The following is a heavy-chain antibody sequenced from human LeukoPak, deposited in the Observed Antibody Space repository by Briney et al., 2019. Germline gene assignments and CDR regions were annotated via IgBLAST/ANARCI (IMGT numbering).Heavy chain of an antibody. CDR1: GGSISSSSYY. Sequence: PSETLSLTCTVSGGSISSSSYYWSWIRQPPGKGLEWIGYIYYSGSTNYNPSLKSRVTISVDTSKNQFSLKLSSVTAADTAVCYCARVRFLEWLSSSYYYGMDVWGQGTTVTVSS. D-gene: IGHD3-3*01. CDR2: IYYSGST. CDR3: ARVRFLEWLSSSYYYGMDV. J-gene: IGHJ6*02. V-gene: IGHV4-61*01.